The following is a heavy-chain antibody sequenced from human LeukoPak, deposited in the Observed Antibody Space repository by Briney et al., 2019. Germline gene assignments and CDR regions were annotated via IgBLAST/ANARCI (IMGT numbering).Heavy chain of an antibody. CDR1: GFTFSNYA. CDR2: ISYDGSNK. J-gene: IGHJ4*02. V-gene: IGHV3-30-3*01. CDR3: ARELYGYYFDN. D-gene: IGHD3-3*01. Sequence: PGRFLRLSCAASGFTFSNYAMHWVRQAPGKGLEWVAVISYDGSNKYYADSVKGRFTISRDNSKNTLYLQMNSLTTEDTAVYYCARELYGYYFDNWGQGTLVTVSS.